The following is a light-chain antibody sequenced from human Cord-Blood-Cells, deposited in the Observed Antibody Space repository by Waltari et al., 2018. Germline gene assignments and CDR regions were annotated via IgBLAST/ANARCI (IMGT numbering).Light chain of an antibody. CDR2: AAS. CDR1: QGISSW. Sequence: DIQMNQYPASVSACVGERVSITCRASQGISSWLDWYQQKPGKAPKLLIYAASSLQSGVPSRFSGSGSGTDFTLTISSLQPEDFATYYCQQANSFPLTFGGGTKVEIK. CDR3: QQANSFPLT. J-gene: IGKJ4*01. V-gene: IGKV1-12*01.